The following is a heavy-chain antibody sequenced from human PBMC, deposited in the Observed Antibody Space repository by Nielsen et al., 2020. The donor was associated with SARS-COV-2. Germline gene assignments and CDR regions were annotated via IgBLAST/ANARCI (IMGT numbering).Heavy chain of an antibody. J-gene: IGHJ5*02. V-gene: IGHV3-9*01. Sequence: SLKISCAASGFTFDDYAMHWVRQPPGKGLEWVSSISWNGNTIYYADSVKGRLTISRDNAKNSLYLQMNSLRAEDTALYHCARGSSSWTGYNWFDPWGQGTLVTVSS. CDR3: ARGSSSWTGYNWFDP. D-gene: IGHD6-13*01. CDR2: ISWNGNTI. CDR1: GFTFDDYA.